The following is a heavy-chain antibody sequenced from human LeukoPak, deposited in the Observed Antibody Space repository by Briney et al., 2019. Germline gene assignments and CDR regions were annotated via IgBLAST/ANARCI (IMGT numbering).Heavy chain of an antibody. V-gene: IGHV4-4*07. J-gene: IGHJ4*02. Sequence: SETLSLTCTVSGDSISSYYWSWIRQPAGKGLGWIGRVYTSGDARYNPSLESRVTMSLDTAKNQFSLRLTSVTAADTAVYYCARYGDPNYYFDHWGQGTRVTVSS. CDR1: GDSISSYY. CDR3: ARYGDPNYYFDH. D-gene: IGHD2-21*02. CDR2: VYTSGDA.